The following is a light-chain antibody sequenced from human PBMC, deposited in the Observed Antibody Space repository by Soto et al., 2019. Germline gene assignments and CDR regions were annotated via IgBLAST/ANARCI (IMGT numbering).Light chain of an antibody. V-gene: IGLV1-51*02. CDR3: GSWDSSLSAVV. J-gene: IGLJ2*01. Sequence: QSALTQPPSVSAAPGQKATISCSGSNSNIGDNHVSWYQKVPGAAPKVLIFENNKRPSGIPDRFSGSKSGTSATLAITGLQTGDEADYYCGSWDSSLSAVVFGGGTQLTVL. CDR2: ENN. CDR1: NSNIGDNH.